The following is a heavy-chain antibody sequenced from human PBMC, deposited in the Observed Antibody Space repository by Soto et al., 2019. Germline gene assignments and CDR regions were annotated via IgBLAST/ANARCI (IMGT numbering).Heavy chain of an antibody. V-gene: IGHV4-39*07. CDR1: GGSISSSSYY. Sequence: SETLSLTCTVSGGSISSSSYYWGWIRQPPGKGLEWIGSIYYSGSTYYNPSLKSRVTISVDTSKNQFSLKLSSVTAADTAVYYCARDPRGVATTFYYGMDFWGQGTTVTVS. J-gene: IGHJ6*02. CDR2: IYYSGST. D-gene: IGHD3-3*01. CDR3: ARDPRGVATTFYYGMDF.